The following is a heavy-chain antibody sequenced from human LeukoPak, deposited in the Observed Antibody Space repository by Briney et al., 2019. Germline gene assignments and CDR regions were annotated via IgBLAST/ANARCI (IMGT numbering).Heavy chain of an antibody. J-gene: IGHJ4*02. CDR3: ARDTYGSGQIFDY. D-gene: IGHD6-19*01. CDR1: GFTFSSYS. V-gene: IGHV3-21*01. CDR2: ISSSSSYI. Sequence: GGSLRLSCAASGFTFSSYSMNWVRQAPGKGLEWVSSISSSSSYIYYADSVKGRFTISRDNAKNSLYLQMNSLRAEDTAVYYCARDTYGSGQIFDYWGQGTLVTVSS.